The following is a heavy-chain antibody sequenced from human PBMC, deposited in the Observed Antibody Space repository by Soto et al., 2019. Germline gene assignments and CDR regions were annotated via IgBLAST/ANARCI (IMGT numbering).Heavy chain of an antibody. CDR3: ARQHCSGGSCYPADY. V-gene: IGHV4-39*01. Sequence: QLQLQESGPGLVKPSETLSLTCTVSGGSISSSSYYWGWIRQPPGKGLEWIGSIYYSGSTYYNPSLKRRVTISVDTSKNQFSLKLSSVTAADTAVYYCARQHCSGGSCYPADYWGQGTLVTVSS. CDR2: IYYSGST. CDR1: GGSISSSSYY. J-gene: IGHJ4*02. D-gene: IGHD2-15*01.